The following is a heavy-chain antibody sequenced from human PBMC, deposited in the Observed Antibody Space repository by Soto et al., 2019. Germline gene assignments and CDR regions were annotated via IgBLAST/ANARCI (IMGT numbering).Heavy chain of an antibody. CDR1: GGSINRNRS. V-gene: IGHV4-4*02. Sequence: ASETLSLTCAVSGGSINRNRSWTWVRQAPGKGLEWIGEIHDGGTTNYNLSLKSRVTLSIDESKNQFSLDMKSVSAADTAVYYCAGQCAAGYGAFDPWGQGILVTVSS. CDR3: AGQCAAGYGAFDP. CDR2: IHDGGTT. D-gene: IGHD3-9*01. J-gene: IGHJ5*02.